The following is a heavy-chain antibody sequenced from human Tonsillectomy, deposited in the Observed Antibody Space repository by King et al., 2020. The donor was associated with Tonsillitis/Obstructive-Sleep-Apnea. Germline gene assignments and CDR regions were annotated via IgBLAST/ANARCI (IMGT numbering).Heavy chain of an antibody. CDR3: ARHFKPRAGDAQPLVLLYFDY. CDR1: GGSISSYY. V-gene: IGHV4-59*08. CDR2: IYYSGST. D-gene: IGHD6-13*01. J-gene: IGHJ4*02. Sequence: QLQESGPGLVKPSETLSLTCTVSGGSISSYYWSWIRQPPGKGLEWIGYIYYSGSTNYNPSLKSRVTISVDTSKNQFSLKLSSVTAADTAVYYCARHFKPRAGDAQPLVLLYFDYWGQGTLVTVSS.